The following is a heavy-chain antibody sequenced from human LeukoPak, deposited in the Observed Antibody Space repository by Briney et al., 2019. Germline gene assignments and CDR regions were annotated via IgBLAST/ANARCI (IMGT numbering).Heavy chain of an antibody. V-gene: IGHV3-74*01. CDR1: GFTFSSYW. Sequence: GGSLRLSCAASGFTFSSYWMHWVRQAPGKGLVWVSRINSDGSSTSYADSVKGRFTISRDNAKNTLYLQMNSLRGEDAAVYYCASLYSSGYYYFDYWGQGTLVTVSS. CDR2: INSDGSST. CDR3: ASLYSSGYYYFDY. D-gene: IGHD3-22*01. J-gene: IGHJ4*02.